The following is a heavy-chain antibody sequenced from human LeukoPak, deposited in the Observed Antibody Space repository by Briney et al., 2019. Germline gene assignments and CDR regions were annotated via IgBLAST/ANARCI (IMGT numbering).Heavy chain of an antibody. Sequence: SETLSLTCAVYGGSFSGYYWSWIRQPPGKGLEWIGEINHSGSTNYNPSLKSRVTISVDTSKNQFSLKLSSVTAADTAVYYCARGVGYCGSTSCHYYYGMDVWGQGTTVTVSS. D-gene: IGHD2-2*01. CDR3: ARGVGYCGSTSCHYYYGMDV. J-gene: IGHJ6*02. V-gene: IGHV4-34*01. CDR2: INHSGST. CDR1: GGSFSGYY.